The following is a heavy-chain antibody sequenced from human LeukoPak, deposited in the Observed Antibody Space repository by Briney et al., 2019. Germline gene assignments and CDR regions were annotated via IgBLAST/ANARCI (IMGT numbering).Heavy chain of an antibody. J-gene: IGHJ5*02. CDR3: ARDGELNYYDFWSGPSYNWFDP. Sequence: PGRSLRLSCAASGFTFSSYGMHWVRQAPGKGLEWVAVIWYDGSNKYYADSVKGRFTISRDNSKNTLYLQMNSLRAEDTAVYYCARDGELNYYDFWSGPSYNWFDPWGQGTLVTVSS. V-gene: IGHV3-33*01. CDR2: IWYDGSNK. D-gene: IGHD3-3*01. CDR1: GFTFSSYG.